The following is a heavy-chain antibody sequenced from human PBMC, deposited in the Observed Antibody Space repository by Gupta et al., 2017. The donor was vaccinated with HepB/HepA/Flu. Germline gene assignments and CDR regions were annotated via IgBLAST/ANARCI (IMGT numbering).Heavy chain of an antibody. V-gene: IGHV3-30*09. Sequence: QVQLVASGGGVVQPGRSLRLSCAASGFTFSTFAMHWVRQAPGKGLEWVAIVSYDGSNKYCADSVKGRFAISRDNSKNTLYLQMNSLRTEDTAIYYCARDGGIYFFDYWGQGSLVTVSS. CDR1: GFTFSTFA. CDR3: ARDGGIYFFDY. D-gene: IGHD1-26*01. CDR2: VSYDGSNK. J-gene: IGHJ4*02.